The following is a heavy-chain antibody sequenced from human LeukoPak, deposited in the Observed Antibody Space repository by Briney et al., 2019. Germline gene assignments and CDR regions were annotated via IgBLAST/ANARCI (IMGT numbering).Heavy chain of an antibody. CDR2: IYSGGST. J-gene: IGHJ4*02. CDR1: GFTVSSNY. V-gene: IGHV3-66*02. CDR3: AREDDYGGNFDY. Sequence: GRSLGLSCAASGFTVSSNYMSWVRQAPGKGLEWVSVIYSGGSTYYADSVKGRFTISRDNSKNTLYLQMNSLRAEDTAVYYCAREDDYGGNFDYWGQGTLVTVSS. D-gene: IGHD4-23*01.